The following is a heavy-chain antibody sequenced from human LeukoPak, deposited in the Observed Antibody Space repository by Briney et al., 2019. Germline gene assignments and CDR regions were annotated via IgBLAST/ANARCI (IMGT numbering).Heavy chain of an antibody. CDR3: AKDHESDGYPCLDH. J-gene: IGHJ4*02. Sequence: GGSLRLSCAASGFTFSRLAMTWVRQAPGKGLEWVSTISTSGPYYADAVRGRFTISRDNSRNTLSLQMDSLRAEDTAVYYCAKDHESDGYPCLDHWGLGTLVTVSS. V-gene: IGHV3-23*01. CDR1: GFTFSRLA. D-gene: IGHD3-22*01. CDR2: ISTSGP.